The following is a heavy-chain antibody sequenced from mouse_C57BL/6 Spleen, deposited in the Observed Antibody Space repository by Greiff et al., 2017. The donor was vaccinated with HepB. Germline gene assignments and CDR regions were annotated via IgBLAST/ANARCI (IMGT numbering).Heavy chain of an antibody. Sequence: EVMLVESGGGLVKPGGSLKLSCAASGFTFSDYGMHWVRQAPEKGLEWVAYISSGSSTIYYADTVKGRFTISRDNAKNTLFLQMTSLRSEDTAMYYCARGAYYRRYYAMDYWGQGTSVTVSS. CDR3: ARGAYYRRYYAMDY. CDR2: ISSGSSTI. D-gene: IGHD2-14*01. J-gene: IGHJ4*01. CDR1: GFTFSDYG. V-gene: IGHV5-17*01.